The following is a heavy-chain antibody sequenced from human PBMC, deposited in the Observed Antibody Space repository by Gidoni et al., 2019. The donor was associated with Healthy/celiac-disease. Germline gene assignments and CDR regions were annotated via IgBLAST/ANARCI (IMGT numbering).Heavy chain of an antibody. V-gene: IGHV4-31*03. CDR1: GGPISSGGYY. CDR3: ARAAAAGTFYYYYGMDV. D-gene: IGHD6-13*01. Sequence: QVQLQESGPGLVKPSQTLSLTCTVSGGPISSGGYYWSWIRQHPGKGLEWIGYIYYSGSTYYNPSLKSRVTISVDTSKNQFSLKLSSVTAADTAVYYCARAAAAGTFYYYYGMDVWGQGTTVTVSS. CDR2: IYYSGST. J-gene: IGHJ6*02.